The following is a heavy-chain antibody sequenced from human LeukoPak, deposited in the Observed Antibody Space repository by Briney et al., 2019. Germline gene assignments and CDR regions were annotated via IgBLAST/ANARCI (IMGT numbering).Heavy chain of an antibody. CDR3: ARDRGTYSPPNWFDP. J-gene: IGHJ5*02. CDR1: GFTLSSHS. CDR2: ISSSSSNI. D-gene: IGHD3-10*01. Sequence: GGSLRLSCVASGFTLSSHSMNWVRQAPGKGLEWVSYISSSSSNIYYADSVKGRFTISRDNAKNSLYLQMNSLRAEDTAVYYCARDRGTYSPPNWFDPWGQGTLVTVSS. V-gene: IGHV3-48*01.